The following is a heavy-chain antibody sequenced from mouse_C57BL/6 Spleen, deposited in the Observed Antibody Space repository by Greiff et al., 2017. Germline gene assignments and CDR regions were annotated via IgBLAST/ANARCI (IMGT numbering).Heavy chain of an antibody. CDR1: GYTFTSYW. J-gene: IGHJ2*01. CDR3: ARSGSSWDYFDY. Sequence: QSCKASGYTFTSYWMHWVKQRPGRGLEWIGRIDPNSGGTKYNEKFKSKATLTVDKPSSTAYMQLSSLTSEDSAVYYCARSGSSWDYFDYWGQGTTLTVSS. V-gene: IGHV1-72*01. CDR2: IDPNSGGT. D-gene: IGHD1-1*01.